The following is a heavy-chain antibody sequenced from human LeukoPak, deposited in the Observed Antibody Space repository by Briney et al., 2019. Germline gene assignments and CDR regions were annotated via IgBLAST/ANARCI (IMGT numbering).Heavy chain of an antibody. V-gene: IGHV1-8*03. D-gene: IGHD2-21*01. CDR3: ARQPLSSLAYCGGDCYI. Sequence: ASVKVSCKASGYTFTSYDINWVRQATGQGLEWMGWMNPNSGNTGYAQKFQGRVTITRNTSISTAYMELSSLRSEDTAVYYCARQPLSSLAYCGGDCYIWGQGTLVTVSS. CDR1: GYTFTSYD. J-gene: IGHJ4*02. CDR2: MNPNSGNT.